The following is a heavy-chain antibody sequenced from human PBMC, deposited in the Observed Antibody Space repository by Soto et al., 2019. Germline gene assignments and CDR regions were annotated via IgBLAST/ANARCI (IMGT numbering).Heavy chain of an antibody. CDR2: ISGCGGST. Sequence: PGGSLRLSCAASGFTFSSYAMSWVRQAPGKGLEWVSGISGCGGSTYYADSVKGRFTISRDNSKNTLYLQMNSLRDEDTAVYYCARVVVEMATILSSHFDYWGQGTLVTVSS. V-gene: IGHV3-23*01. J-gene: IGHJ4*02. CDR3: ARVVVEMATILSSHFDY. D-gene: IGHD5-12*01. CDR1: GFTFSSYA.